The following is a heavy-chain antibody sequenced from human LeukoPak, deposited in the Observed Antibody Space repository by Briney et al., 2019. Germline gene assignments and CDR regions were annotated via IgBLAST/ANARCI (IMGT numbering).Heavy chain of an antibody. D-gene: IGHD4-17*01. J-gene: IGHJ1*01. V-gene: IGHV3-21*04. CDR1: GFTFSSYS. CDR2: ISSSSSYI. Sequence: GGSLRLSCAASGFTFSSYSMNWVRQAPGKGLEWVSSISSSSSYIYYGDSVKGRFTISRDNSKNTLYLQMNSLRAEDTAVYYCAKVRAKGYGDYPLQHWGQGTLVTVSS. CDR3: AKVRAKGYGDYPLQH.